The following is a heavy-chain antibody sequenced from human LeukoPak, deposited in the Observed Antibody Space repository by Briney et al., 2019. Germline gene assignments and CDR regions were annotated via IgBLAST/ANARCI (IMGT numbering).Heavy chain of an antibody. J-gene: IGHJ4*02. D-gene: IGHD4-11*01. V-gene: IGHV3-30*18. CDR1: GFTFSSYG. CDR3: AKEPGGRYSEFDY. Sequence: PGGSLRLSCAASGFTFSSYGMHWVRQAPGKGLEWVAVISYDGSNKYYADSVKGRFTISRDSSKNTLYLQMNSLRAEDTAVYYCAKEPGGRYSEFDYWGQGTLVTVSS. CDR2: ISYDGSNK.